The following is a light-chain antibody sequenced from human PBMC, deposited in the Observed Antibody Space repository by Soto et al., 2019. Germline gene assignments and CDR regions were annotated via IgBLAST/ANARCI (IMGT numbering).Light chain of an antibody. CDR2: GAS. V-gene: IGKV3-15*01. J-gene: IGKJ4*01. CDR1: QSVSSN. Sequence: EIVMTQSPATLSVSPGERATLSCRASQSVSSNLAWYQQKPGQAPRLLIYGASTRATGIPARFSGSGSGTEFTLPLSSLQSEDFAVYYCQQYNNWPPLTFGGGTKLEIK. CDR3: QQYNNWPPLT.